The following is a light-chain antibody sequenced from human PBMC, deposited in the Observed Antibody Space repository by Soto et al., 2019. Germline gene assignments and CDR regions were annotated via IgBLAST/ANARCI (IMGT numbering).Light chain of an antibody. J-gene: IGKJ1*01. CDR2: NAT. CDR3: QHYETFSPWS. CDR1: QRIDTW. V-gene: IGKV1-5*03. Sequence: DIQMTQSPSILSASVGDRVTITSRARQRIDTWLAWNQQKPGTAPNLLIYNATTLQSGVPSRFSGRGSWTEFTFAISSLEPDACATSYCQHYETFSPWSFGQGTKV.